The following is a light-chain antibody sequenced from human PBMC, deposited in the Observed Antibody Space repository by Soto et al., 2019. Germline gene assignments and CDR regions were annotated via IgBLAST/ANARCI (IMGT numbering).Light chain of an antibody. V-gene: IGKV1-27*01. CDR1: QGISNY. Sequence: DIQMTQSPSSLSASVRDRVTITCRASQGISNYLAWYQQKPGKVPKLLIYAASTLQSGVPSRFSGSGSGTEFTITISSLQPEDVATYYCKKYDSAPKTFGQGTKMEIK. CDR3: KKYDSAPKT. CDR2: AAS. J-gene: IGKJ1*01.